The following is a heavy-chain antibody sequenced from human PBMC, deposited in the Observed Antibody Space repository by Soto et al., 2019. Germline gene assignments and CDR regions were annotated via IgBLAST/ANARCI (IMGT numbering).Heavy chain of an antibody. CDR3: AKDAVYNDGLWLMDH. Sequence: VGSLRLSGTASGLPHSNFAMMWVRQAPGKGLECISGIYGSGRGIEYADSVKGRFTISRDNSKNTVYLQMTDLRVDDTAVYYCAKDAVYNDGLWLMDHWGQGTQVTVSS. D-gene: IGHD2-21*01. J-gene: IGHJ4*02. V-gene: IGHV3-23*05. CDR1: GLPHSNFA. CDR2: IYGSGRGI.